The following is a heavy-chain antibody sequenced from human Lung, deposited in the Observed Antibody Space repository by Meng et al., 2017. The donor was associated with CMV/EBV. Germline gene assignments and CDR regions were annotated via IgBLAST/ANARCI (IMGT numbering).Heavy chain of an antibody. CDR1: GGAISSYY. CDR3: ASSGYSYGYGYYSMDV. CDR2: IYYSGST. Sequence: SETLSLTCPVSGGAISSYYWSWIRPPPGKGLEWIGYIYYSGSTNYNPSLKSRVTISVDTSKNQFSLKLSSVTAADTAVYYCASSGYSYGYGYYSMDVWGQGTXVTVSS. D-gene: IGHD5-18*01. J-gene: IGHJ6*02. V-gene: IGHV4-59*01.